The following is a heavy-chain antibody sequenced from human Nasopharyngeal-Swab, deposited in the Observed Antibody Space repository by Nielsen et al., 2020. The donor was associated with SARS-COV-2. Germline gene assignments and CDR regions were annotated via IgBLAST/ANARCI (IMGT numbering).Heavy chain of an antibody. CDR2: IYSGGST. D-gene: IGHD6-19*01. CDR1: GFTVSSNY. Sequence: GESLKISCAASGFTVSSNYMSWVRQAPGRGLEWVSVIYSGGSTYYADSVKGRFTISRDNSKNTLYLQMNSLRAEDTAVYYCARDRVSSGWYWGAFDTWGQGTMVTVSS. CDR3: ARDRVSSGWYWGAFDT. V-gene: IGHV3-53*01. J-gene: IGHJ3*02.